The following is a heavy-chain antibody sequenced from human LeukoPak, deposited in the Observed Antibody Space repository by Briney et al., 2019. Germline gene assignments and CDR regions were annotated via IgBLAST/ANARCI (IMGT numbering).Heavy chain of an antibody. J-gene: IGHJ6*03. D-gene: IGHD6-13*01. CDR3: ARVVGLTGYSSTWYSGYYYYMDV. CDR2: IIPIFGTA. V-gene: IGHV1-69*06. Sequence: ASVKVSCKASGGTFSSYAISWVRQAPGQGLEWMGGIIPIFGTANYAQKFQDRVTITADKSTSTAYMELSSLRSEDTAVYYCARVVGLTGYSSTWYSGYYYYMDVWGKGTTVTVSS. CDR1: GGTFSSYA.